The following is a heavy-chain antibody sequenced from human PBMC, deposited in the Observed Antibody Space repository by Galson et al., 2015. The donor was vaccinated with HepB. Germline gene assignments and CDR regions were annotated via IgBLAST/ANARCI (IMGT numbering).Heavy chain of an antibody. CDR2: ISYDGSNK. V-gene: IGHV3-30-3*01. CDR1: GFTFSSYA. Sequence: SLRLSCAASGFTFSSYAMHWVRQAPGKGLERVAVISYDGSNKYYADSVKGRFTISRDNSKNTLYLQMNSLRAEDTAVYYCAGEGQTGFWGQGTLVTVSS. D-gene: IGHD1-1*01. CDR3: AGEGQTGF. J-gene: IGHJ4*02.